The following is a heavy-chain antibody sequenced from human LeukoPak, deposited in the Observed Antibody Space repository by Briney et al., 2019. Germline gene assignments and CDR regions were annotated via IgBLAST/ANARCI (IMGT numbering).Heavy chain of an antibody. CDR2: IYYSGST. V-gene: IGHV4-61*01. J-gene: IGHJ4*02. D-gene: IGHD1-26*01. CDR1: GDSISSSSYY. Sequence: SETLSLTCTVSGDSISSSSYYWSWIRQPPGKGLEWIGCIYYSGSTNYSPSLKSRVTISVDTSKNQFSLELSSVTAADTAVYYCARGGATSRVDYWGQGTLVTVSS. CDR3: ARGGATSRVDY.